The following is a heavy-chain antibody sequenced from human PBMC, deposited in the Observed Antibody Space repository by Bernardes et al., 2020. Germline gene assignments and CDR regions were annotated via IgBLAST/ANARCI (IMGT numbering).Heavy chain of an antibody. CDR3: ARHEMYYYDSSGYGAYYFDY. CDR1: GGSISSSSYY. D-gene: IGHD3-22*01. J-gene: IGHJ4*02. CDR2: IYYSGST. V-gene: IGHV4-39*01. Sequence: SETLSLTCTVSGGSISSSSYYWGWIRQPPGKGLEWIGSIYYSGSTYYNPSLKSRVTISVDTSKNQFSLKLSSVTAADTAVYYCARHEMYYYDSSGYGAYYFDYGGQGTLVTVSS.